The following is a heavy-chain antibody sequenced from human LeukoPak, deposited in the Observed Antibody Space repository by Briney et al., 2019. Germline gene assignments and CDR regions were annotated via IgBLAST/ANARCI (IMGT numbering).Heavy chain of an antibody. D-gene: IGHD5-18*01. V-gene: IGHV3-53*01. Sequence: GGSLRLSCAASGFNVSNNYMTWVRQAPGKGLEWVSLIYSSGSTYYADSVKGRFTISRDNSKNTLYLQVNSLRAEDTAVYYCARDAVDTANAVWGQGTTVTVSS. CDR1: GFNVSNNY. J-gene: IGHJ6*02. CDR2: IYSSGST. CDR3: ARDAVDTANAV.